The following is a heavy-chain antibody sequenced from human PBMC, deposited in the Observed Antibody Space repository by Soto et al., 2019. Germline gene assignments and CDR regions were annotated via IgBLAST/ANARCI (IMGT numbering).Heavy chain of an antibody. CDR3: AKSFYDKSGYYGLLDY. CDR2: ISYDGTNE. V-gene: IGHV3-30*18. Sequence: PGGSLRLSCAASGFSFSTHSMHWVRQAPGKGLEWVAVISYDGTNEYYADFVGGRFTISRDNSKNTLYLQMISLRAEDTAVYYCAKSFYDKSGYYGLLDYWGQGTLVTVSS. D-gene: IGHD3-22*01. CDR1: GFSFSTHS. J-gene: IGHJ4*02.